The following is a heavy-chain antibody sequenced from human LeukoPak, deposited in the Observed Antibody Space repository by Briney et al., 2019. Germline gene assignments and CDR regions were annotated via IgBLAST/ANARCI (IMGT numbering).Heavy chain of an antibody. V-gene: IGHV5-51*01. CDR3: ARQAAPDYYGSGSYQYYYYMDV. D-gene: IGHD3-10*01. CDR1: GYSFTSYW. CDR2: IYPGDSDT. Sequence: GESLKISCKGSGYSFTSYWIGWVRQMPGKGLEWMGIIYPGDSDTRYSPSFQGQVTISADKSISTAYLQWSSLKASDTAMYYCARQAAPDYYGSGSYQYYYYMDVWGKGTTVTISS. J-gene: IGHJ6*03.